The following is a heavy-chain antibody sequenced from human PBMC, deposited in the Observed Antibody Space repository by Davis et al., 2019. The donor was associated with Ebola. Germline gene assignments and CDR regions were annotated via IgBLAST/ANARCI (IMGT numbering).Heavy chain of an antibody. CDR1: GYTFTNYY. CDR3: AREGRDILSGYYKDTWFDP. CDR2: ISTDTGNT. J-gene: IGHJ5*02. V-gene: IGHV1-18*04. D-gene: IGHD3-9*01. Sequence: ASVKVSCKASGYTFTNYYMHWVRQAPGQGPEWMGRISTDTGNTNFAQKFRGRVTMTTDTSTSTVYMELRSLTSDDTAVYYCAREGRDILSGYYKDTWFDPWGQGTLVTVSS.